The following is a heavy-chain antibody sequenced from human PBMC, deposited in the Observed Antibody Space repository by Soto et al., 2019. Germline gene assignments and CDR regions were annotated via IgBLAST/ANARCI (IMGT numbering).Heavy chain of an antibody. CDR2: ISGGSISSTI. CDR3: ATGDFDL. V-gene: IGHV3-48*01. J-gene: IGHJ2*01. CDR1: EFTFSSYS. Sequence: EVQLVESGGGLIQPGGSLRLSCAASEFTFSSYSMNWVRQAPGKGLEWVSYISGGSISSTIYYADSAKGRFTISRDNAKNSLYLQMNRLSAEDTAVYYCATGDFDLWGRGTLVTVSS.